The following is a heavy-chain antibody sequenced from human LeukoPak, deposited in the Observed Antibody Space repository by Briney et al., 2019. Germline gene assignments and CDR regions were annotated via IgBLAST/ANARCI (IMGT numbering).Heavy chain of an antibody. J-gene: IGHJ4*02. V-gene: IGHV3-21*01. Sequence: PGGSLRLSCAASGFTFSSYSMNWVRQAPGKGLEWVSSISSSSSYIYYADSVKGRFTISRDNAKKSLYLQMNSLRAEDTAVYYCARAVMVRGIDYWGQGTLVTVSS. CDR3: ARAVMVRGIDY. CDR1: GFTFSSYS. D-gene: IGHD3-10*01. CDR2: ISSSSSYI.